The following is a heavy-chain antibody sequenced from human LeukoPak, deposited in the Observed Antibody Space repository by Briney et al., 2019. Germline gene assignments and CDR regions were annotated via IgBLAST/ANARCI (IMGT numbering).Heavy chain of an antibody. CDR2: IYYSGST. V-gene: IGHV4-39*01. CDR3: ARRPVTTGANWFDP. J-gene: IGHJ5*02. CDR1: GGPISSSSYY. Sequence: SETLSLTCTVSGGPISSSSYYWGWIRQHPGKGLEWIGSIYYSGSTYYNPSLKSRVTISVDTSKNQFSLKLSSVTAADTAVYYCARRPVTTGANWFDPWGQGTLVTVSS. D-gene: IGHD4-11*01.